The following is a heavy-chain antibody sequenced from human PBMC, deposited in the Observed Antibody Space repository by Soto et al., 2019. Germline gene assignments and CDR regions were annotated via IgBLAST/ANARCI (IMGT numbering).Heavy chain of an antibody. CDR3: ARLNGYCVSTKCHGDYGMDV. Sequence: QLQLQESGPGLVKPSETLSLTCTVSGGSVSSNSYSWGWVRQSPGKGLEWIATVYSNDKTYYNPSLLSRVTRSVDTSKNEFSLRLNSVTDADTAVYYCARLNGYCVSTKCHGDYGMDVWGQGTTVTVSS. CDR2: VYSNDKT. CDR1: GGSVSSNSYS. V-gene: IGHV4-39*01. J-gene: IGHJ6*02. D-gene: IGHD2-2*03.